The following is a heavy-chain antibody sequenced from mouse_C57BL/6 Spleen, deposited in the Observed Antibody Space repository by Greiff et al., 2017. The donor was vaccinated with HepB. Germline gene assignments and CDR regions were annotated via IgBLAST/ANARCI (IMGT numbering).Heavy chain of an antibody. CDR1: GFSLTSYG. D-gene: IGHD2-4*01. J-gene: IGHJ2*01. CDR3: ARNFRGDDYDGKDYFDY. Sequence: QVQLKESGPGLVQPSQSLSITCTVSGFSLTSYGVHWVRQSPGKGLEWLGVIWSGGSTDYNAAFISRLSISKDNSKSQVFFKMNSLQADDTAIYYCARNFRGDDYDGKDYFDYWGQGTTLTVSS. CDR2: IWSGGST. V-gene: IGHV2-2*01.